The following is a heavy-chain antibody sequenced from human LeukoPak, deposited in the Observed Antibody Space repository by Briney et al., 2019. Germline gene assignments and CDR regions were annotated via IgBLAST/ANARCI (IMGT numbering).Heavy chain of an antibody. Sequence: GGSLRLSCAASGFTFSSYGMHWVRQAPGKGLEWVAVISYDGSNKYYADSVKGRFTISRDNSKNTLFLEMSSLRAEDTAVYYCARGSVSGTYGRSYYYYMDVWGKGTTVTVSS. D-gene: IGHD1-26*01. CDR3: ARGSVSGTYGRSYYYYMDV. CDR1: GFTFSSYG. J-gene: IGHJ6*03. CDR2: ISYDGSNK. V-gene: IGHV3-30*03.